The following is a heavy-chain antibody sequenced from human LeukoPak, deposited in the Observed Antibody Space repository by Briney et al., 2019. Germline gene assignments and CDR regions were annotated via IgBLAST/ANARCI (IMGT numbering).Heavy chain of an antibody. V-gene: IGHV4-59*01. CDR3: ARDSGVGFSYYYYYGMDV. CDR1: GGSISSYY. J-gene: IGHJ6*02. D-gene: IGHD2-15*01. Sequence: SETLSLTCTVSGGSISSYYWSWIRQPPGKGLEWIGYIYYSGSTNYNPPLKSRVTISVDTSKNQFSLKLSSVTAADTAVYYCARDSGVGFSYYYYYGMDVWGQGTTVTVSS. CDR2: IYYSGST.